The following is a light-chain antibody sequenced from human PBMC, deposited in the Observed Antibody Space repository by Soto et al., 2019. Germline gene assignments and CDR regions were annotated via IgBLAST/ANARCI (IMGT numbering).Light chain of an antibody. J-gene: IGLJ1*01. V-gene: IGLV2-23*01. Sequence: QSALTQPASVSGSPGQSITISCTGTSSDVGTYNLVSWYQQLPGKAPKLMLYEGTKRPSGVSIRFSGSKSGNTASLTISGLQAEDEADYYCCSYAGSSTYVFGTGTKLTVL. CDR1: SSDVGTYNL. CDR3: CSYAGSSTYV. CDR2: EGT.